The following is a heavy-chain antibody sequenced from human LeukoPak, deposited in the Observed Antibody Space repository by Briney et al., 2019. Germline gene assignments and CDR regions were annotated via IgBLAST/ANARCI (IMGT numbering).Heavy chain of an antibody. Sequence: GGSLRLSCAVSGITLSNYGMSWVRQAPGKGLEWVSAISGSGETTYYTDSVKGRFTISRDNSKNTLYLQMNSLRVEDTAVYFCAKDRRIVGALYDAFDIWGQGTTVTVSS. CDR2: ISGSGETT. CDR3: AKDRRIVGALYDAFDI. D-gene: IGHD1-26*01. CDR1: GITLSNYG. V-gene: IGHV3-23*01. J-gene: IGHJ3*02.